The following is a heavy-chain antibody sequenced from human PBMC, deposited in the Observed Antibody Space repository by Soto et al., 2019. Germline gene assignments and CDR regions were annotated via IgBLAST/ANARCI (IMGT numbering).Heavy chain of an antibody. D-gene: IGHD1-26*01. CDR1: GDSVSSSDFY. V-gene: IGHV4-61*08. J-gene: IGHJ6*02. CDR3: SRRSKPVAPKDGKSAYFYAMDV. Sequence: QVSLRESGPGLVKPSETLALTCAVSGDSVSSSDFYWTWIRQPPGKPLEWIGYVYSTGTTNYSPSPKRRGDMSVDTPENQFSLKVRSVTAADAAVSFFSRRSKPVAPKDGKSAYFYAMDVWGHGTTVTVS. CDR2: VYSTGTT.